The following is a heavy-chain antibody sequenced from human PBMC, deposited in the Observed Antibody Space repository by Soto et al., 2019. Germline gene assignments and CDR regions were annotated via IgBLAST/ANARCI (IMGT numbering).Heavy chain of an antibody. CDR1: GFTFSSYA. J-gene: IGHJ4*02. V-gene: IGHV3-23*01. D-gene: IGHD5-18*01. Sequence: GGSLRLSCAASGFTFSSYAMSWVRQAPGKGLEWVSAISGSGGSTYYADSVKGRFTISRDNSKNTLYLQMSSLRAEDTAVYYCAKDLWIQLFSLLDYWGQGTLVTVSS. CDR3: AKDLWIQLFSLLDY. CDR2: ISGSGGST.